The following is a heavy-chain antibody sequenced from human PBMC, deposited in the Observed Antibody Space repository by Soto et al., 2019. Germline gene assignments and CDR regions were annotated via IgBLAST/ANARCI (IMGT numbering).Heavy chain of an antibody. V-gene: IGHV4-34*01. D-gene: IGHD2-15*01. CDR2: INHSGST. Sequence: SETLSLTCAVYGGSFSGYYWSWIRQPPGKGLEWIGEINHSGSTNYNPSLKSRVTISVDTSKNQFSLKLSSVTAADTAVYYCARGGGSGGSGAFDIWGQGTMVTVSS. J-gene: IGHJ3*02. CDR3: ARGGGSGGSGAFDI. CDR1: GGSFSGYY.